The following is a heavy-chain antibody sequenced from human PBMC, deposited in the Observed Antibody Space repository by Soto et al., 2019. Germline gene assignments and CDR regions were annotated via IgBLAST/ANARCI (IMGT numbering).Heavy chain of an antibody. CDR1: GDSVSSNSAA. CDR2: TYYRSKWYN. CDR3: ARYSSGWYGGTYYYYGMDV. V-gene: IGHV6-1*01. D-gene: IGHD6-19*01. J-gene: IGHJ6*02. Sequence: SPTLSLTCVISGDSVSSNSAAWNWIRQSPSRGLEWLGRTYYRSKWYNDYAVSVKSRITINPDTSKNQFSLQLNSVTPEDTAVYYCARYSSGWYGGTYYYYGMDVWGQGTTVTVSS.